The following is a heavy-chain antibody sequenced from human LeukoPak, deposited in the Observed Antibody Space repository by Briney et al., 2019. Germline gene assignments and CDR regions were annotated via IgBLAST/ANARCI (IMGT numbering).Heavy chain of an antibody. CDR3: ARVQWPLAKDGFDI. CDR1: GFTFDDHG. J-gene: IGHJ3*02. V-gene: IGHV3-20*04. CDR2: IKWDGGRT. D-gene: IGHD6-19*01. Sequence: GGSLRLSCAASGFTFDDHGMSWVRQAPGKGLEWVSGIKWDGGRTGYADSVKGRFTISRDNATNSVYLQMNSLRAEDTALYYCARVQWPLAKDGFDIWGQGTMVTVSS.